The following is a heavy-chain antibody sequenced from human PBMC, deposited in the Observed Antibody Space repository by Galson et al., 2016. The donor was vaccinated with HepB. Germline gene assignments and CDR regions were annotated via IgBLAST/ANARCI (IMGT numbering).Heavy chain of an antibody. J-gene: IGHJ4*02. Sequence: SLRLSCAASGFTFSGIWMNWVRQAPGKGLEWVGRIKTKASGGTTDYAASVKDRFTISRDDSKNTLYLEMNSLKTEDTAVYYCTTAHLVSGGVFDHWGQGTLVTVSS. CDR3: TTAHLVSGGVFDH. V-gene: IGHV3-15*07. CDR2: IKTKASGGTT. CDR1: GFTFSGIW. D-gene: IGHD1-26*01.